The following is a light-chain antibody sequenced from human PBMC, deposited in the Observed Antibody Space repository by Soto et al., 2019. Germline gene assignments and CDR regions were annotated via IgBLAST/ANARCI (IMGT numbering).Light chain of an antibody. CDR1: QSVNAN. J-gene: IGKJ1*01. CDR3: QQYNTWLWT. CDR2: GAS. V-gene: IGKV3-15*01. Sequence: EVVMTQSPATLSVSPGERATLSCRASQSVNANLAWYQQKPGQAPRLLIHGASNRATGIPARFSGSGFGTEFLVAISSMKAEDFAVYCCQQYNTWLWTFGQGTNVEI.